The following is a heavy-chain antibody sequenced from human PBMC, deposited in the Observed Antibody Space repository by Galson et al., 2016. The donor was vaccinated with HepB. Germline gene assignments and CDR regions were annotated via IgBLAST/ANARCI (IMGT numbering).Heavy chain of an antibody. V-gene: IGHV1-2*02. Sequence: SVKVSCKASGYTFTGYCMHWVRQAPGQGLEWMGWINPNSGGTIYAQKFQGMVTMTRDTSISTAYMELSGLRSDDTAVYYCAREDVVRGVMNDWFDSWGQGTRGSVSS. CDR1: GYTFTGYC. CDR3: AREDVVRGVMNDWFDS. J-gene: IGHJ5*01. CDR2: INPNSGGT. D-gene: IGHD3-10*01.